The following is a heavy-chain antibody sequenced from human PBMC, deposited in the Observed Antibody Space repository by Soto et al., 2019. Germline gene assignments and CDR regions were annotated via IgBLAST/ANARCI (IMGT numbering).Heavy chain of an antibody. CDR1: GGSFSGYY. Sequence: SETLSLTCAVYGGSFSGYYWSWIRQPPGKGLEWIGEINHSGSTNYNPSLKSRVTISVDTSKNQFSLKLSSVTAADTAVYYCARVVRAVAGTQGEDYYYYGMDVWGQGTTVTVYS. V-gene: IGHV4-34*01. CDR2: INHSGST. CDR3: ARVVRAVAGTQGEDYYYYGMDV. D-gene: IGHD6-19*01. J-gene: IGHJ6*02.